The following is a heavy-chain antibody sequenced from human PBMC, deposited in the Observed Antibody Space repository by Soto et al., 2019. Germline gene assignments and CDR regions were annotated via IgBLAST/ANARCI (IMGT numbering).Heavy chain of an antibody. V-gene: IGHV3-48*02. CDR1: GFTLSTYS. J-gene: IGHJ6*02. CDR2: ISGSNTI. CDR3: ARGFDLQYGMDV. D-gene: IGHD3-10*01. Sequence: EVQLVESGGGLIQRGGSLRLSCAASGFTLSTYSLNWVRQAPRKGLEWLSYISGSNTIYYADSVKGRFTISRDNAKNSLYLQMNSLRDEDTAVYFCARGFDLQYGMDVWGQGTTVTVSS.